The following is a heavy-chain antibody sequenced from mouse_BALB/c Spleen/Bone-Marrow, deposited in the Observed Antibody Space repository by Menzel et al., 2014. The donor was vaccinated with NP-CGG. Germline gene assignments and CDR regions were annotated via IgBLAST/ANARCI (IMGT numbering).Heavy chain of an antibody. D-gene: IGHD1-2*01. Sequence: DVMLVESGGGLVQPGGSRKLSCAASGFTFSSFGMHWVRQAPVKGLEWVAYISGGSSIIYYADTVKGRFTISRDNPKNTLFLQMTSLRSEDTAIYHCARKDYFGYAAMDYWGQGTSVTGSS. CDR2: ISGGSSII. J-gene: IGHJ4*01. CDR3: ARKDYFGYAAMDY. V-gene: IGHV5-17*02. CDR1: GFTFSSFG.